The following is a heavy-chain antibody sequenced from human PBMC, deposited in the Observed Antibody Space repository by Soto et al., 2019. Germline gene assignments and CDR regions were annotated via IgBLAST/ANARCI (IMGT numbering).Heavy chain of an antibody. Sequence: PGGSLRLSCAASGFTFSSYAMHWVRQAPGKGLEWVAVISYDGSNKYYADSVKGRFTISRDNSKNTLYLQMNSLRAEDTAVYYCASMWTWSDFGEGSYDYWGQGTLVTVSS. CDR1: GFTFSSYA. CDR3: ASMWTWSDFGEGSYDY. CDR2: ISYDGSNK. D-gene: IGHD3-10*01. V-gene: IGHV3-30-3*01. J-gene: IGHJ4*02.